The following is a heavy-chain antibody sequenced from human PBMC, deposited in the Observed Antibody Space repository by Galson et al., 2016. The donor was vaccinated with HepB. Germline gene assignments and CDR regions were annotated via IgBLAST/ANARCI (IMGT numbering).Heavy chain of an antibody. CDR1: GFTFDDYA. CDR2: ISWNSGTI. D-gene: IGHD1-26*01. Sequence: SLRLSCAASGFTFDDYAMHWVRQAPGKGLEWVSGISWNSGTIFYADSVRGRFTISRDNAKNSLFLQMKSLRPEDTALYYCTKDVSGATGSPSSSDPWRQGILVTVSS. V-gene: IGHV3-9*01. CDR3: TKDVSGATGSPSSSDP. J-gene: IGHJ5*02.